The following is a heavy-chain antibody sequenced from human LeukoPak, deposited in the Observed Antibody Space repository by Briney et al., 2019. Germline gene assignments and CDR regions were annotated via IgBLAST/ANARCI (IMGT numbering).Heavy chain of an antibody. CDR1: GYSFTDYF. V-gene: IGHV1-2*02. CDR2: MNPRSGDT. J-gene: IGHJ4*02. D-gene: IGHD2-2*02. Sequence: GASVKVSCKTSGYSFTDYFMHWVRQAPGQGLECMGWMNPRSGDTNYAQKFQGRVTVTRDTSISTAYMELSRLRSDDTAVYYCARADHGTRSDSFYTLDHWGQGSLVTVSS. CDR3: ARADHGTRSDSFYTLDH.